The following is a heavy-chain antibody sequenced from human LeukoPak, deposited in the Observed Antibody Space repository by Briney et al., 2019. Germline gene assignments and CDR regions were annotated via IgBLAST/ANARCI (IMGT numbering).Heavy chain of an antibody. Sequence: PGGSLRLSCAASGFTFSSYAMTWLRQAPGRGLEWVANIKDDGSEKYYVDSVKGRFTVSRDNAKNSLYLQMNGLSAEDTAVYYCTNWGDTWGLDYWGLGTLVTVSS. V-gene: IGHV3-7*01. J-gene: IGHJ4*02. CDR2: IKDDGSEK. D-gene: IGHD7-27*01. CDR1: GFTFSSYA. CDR3: TNWGDTWGLDY.